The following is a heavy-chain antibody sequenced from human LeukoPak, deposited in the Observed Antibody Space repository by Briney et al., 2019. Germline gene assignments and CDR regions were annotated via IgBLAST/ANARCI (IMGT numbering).Heavy chain of an antibody. CDR1: GFTFTDHP. CDR3: ARDGGWHRFDY. J-gene: IGHJ4*02. D-gene: IGHD6-19*01. V-gene: IGHV3-69-1*01. Sequence: GGSLRLSCVASGFTFTDHPMNWVRQAPGKGLEWISYIGGDGIAFYADSVKGRFTASKDDARKSMYLQMNSLRVEDTAMYYCARDGGWHRFDYWGQGTLVIVSS. CDR2: IGGDGIA.